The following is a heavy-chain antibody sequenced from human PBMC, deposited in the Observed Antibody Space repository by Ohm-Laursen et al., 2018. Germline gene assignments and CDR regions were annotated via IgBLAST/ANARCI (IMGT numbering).Heavy chain of an antibody. CDR2: ISSGSVTI. Sequence: SLRLSCLASGFIFGDYSMTWIRQAPGKGLEWISYISSGSVTIHYADSVIGRFTISRDNAKNSLFLQMNSLRADDTAIYYCARRIPLYGMDVWGQGTTVTVSS. D-gene: IGHD2-2*02. V-gene: IGHV3-11*01. J-gene: IGHJ6*02. CDR1: GFIFGDYS. CDR3: ARRIPLYGMDV.